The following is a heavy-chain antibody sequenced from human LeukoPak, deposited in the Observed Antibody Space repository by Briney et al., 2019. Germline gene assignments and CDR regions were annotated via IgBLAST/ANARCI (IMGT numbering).Heavy chain of an antibody. J-gene: IGHJ4*02. CDR1: RFTISSYA. CDR2: ITVSGGST. CDR3: AKDSGTVFAY. D-gene: IGHD1-1*01. V-gene: IGHV3-23*01. Sequence: GGSLRLSCAASRFTISSYAMSWVRQVPGKGLEWVSAITVSGGSTYYTDSVKGRFTISRDNSKNTLFLQMNSLRAEDTAVYYCAKDSGTVFAYWGQGTLVTVSS.